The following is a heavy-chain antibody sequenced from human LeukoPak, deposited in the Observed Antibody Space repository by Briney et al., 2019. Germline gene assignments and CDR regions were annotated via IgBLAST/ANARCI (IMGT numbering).Heavy chain of an antibody. CDR2: IKQDGSEK. CDR3: ARLRGLRGYYYYMDV. V-gene: IGHV3-7*01. Sequence: QPGVPLRLSCAASGFTFSSYWMSWVRQAPGKGLEWVANIKQDGSEKYYVDSVKGGFTISRDNAKNSLYLQMNSLRAEDTAVYYCARLRGLRGYYYYMDVWGKGTTVTISS. D-gene: IGHD3-10*01. J-gene: IGHJ6*03. CDR1: GFTFSSYW.